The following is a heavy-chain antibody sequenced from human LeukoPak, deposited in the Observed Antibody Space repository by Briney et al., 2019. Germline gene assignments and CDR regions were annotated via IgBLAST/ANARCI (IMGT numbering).Heavy chain of an antibody. D-gene: IGHD6-13*01. J-gene: IGHJ5*02. V-gene: IGHV1-69*01. Sequence: GSSVKVSCKAPRGTFSSYAISWVRQAPGQGLEWMGGIIPIFGTANYAQKFQGRVTITADESTSTAYMELSSLRSEDTAVYYCARDLGRGSSWYNWFDPWGQGSLVTVSS. CDR1: RGTFSSYA. CDR3: ARDLGRGSSWYNWFDP. CDR2: IIPIFGTA.